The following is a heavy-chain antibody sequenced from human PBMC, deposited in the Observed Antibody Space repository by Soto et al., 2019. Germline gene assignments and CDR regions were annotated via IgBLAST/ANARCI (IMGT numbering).Heavy chain of an antibody. Sequence: GSGPTLVNPTQTLTLTCTFSGFSLTTSGVGVARIRQPPGKALEWLALVYGNDDKRYRPSVKNRLTITKDNSRNQVVLTMANLTPVDTATYYCAHRRVAAVTTFDFWGQGSQVTVSS. CDR3: AHRRVAAVTTFDF. CDR2: VYGNDDK. CDR1: GFSLTTSGVG. J-gene: IGHJ4*02. V-gene: IGHV2-5*01. D-gene: IGHD4-17*01.